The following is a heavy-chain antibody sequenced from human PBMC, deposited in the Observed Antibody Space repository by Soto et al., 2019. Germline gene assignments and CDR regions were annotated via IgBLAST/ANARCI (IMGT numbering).Heavy chain of an antibody. CDR2: IYYSGST. CDR3: ARGKYGDYYYYYYMDV. Sequence: PSETLSLTCTVSGGSISSYYWSWIRQPPGKGLEWIGYIYYSGSTNYNPSLKSRVTISVDTSKNQFSLKLSSVTAADTAVYYCARGKYGDYYYYYYMDVWGKGTTVTVS. CDR1: GGSISSYY. V-gene: IGHV4-59*01. D-gene: IGHD4-17*01. J-gene: IGHJ6*03.